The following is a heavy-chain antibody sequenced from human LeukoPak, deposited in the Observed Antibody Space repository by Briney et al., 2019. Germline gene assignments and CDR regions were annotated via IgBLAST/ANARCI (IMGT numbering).Heavy chain of an antibody. J-gene: IGHJ6*03. CDR2: IYYGGST. CDR3: ARIRPPDYYYYYYMDV. Sequence: PSETLSLTCTVSGGSISSYFWSCIRQPPRKGLEWIGHIYYGGSTNYNRSLKSRVTISVDTSKNQFSLKLSSVTAADTAVYYCARIRPPDYYYYYYMDVWGKGTTVTVSS. V-gene: IGHV4-59*01. CDR1: GGSISSYF.